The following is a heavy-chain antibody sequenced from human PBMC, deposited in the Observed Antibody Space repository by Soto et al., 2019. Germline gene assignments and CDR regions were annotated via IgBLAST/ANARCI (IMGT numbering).Heavy chain of an antibody. CDR3: ARHMFFSNSSTWHGIDY. Sequence: WTWIRQPPGKGLEWIGYVYYSGTTNYYPSLKSRVTISVDTSKNQFSLNLSSVTAADTAVYYCARHMFFSNSSTWHGIDYWGQGTLVTVSS. CDR2: VYYSGTT. V-gene: IGHV4-59*08. D-gene: IGHD6-13*01. J-gene: IGHJ4*02.